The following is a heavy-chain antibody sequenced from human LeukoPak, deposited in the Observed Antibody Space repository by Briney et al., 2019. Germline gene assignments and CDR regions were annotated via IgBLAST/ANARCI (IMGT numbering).Heavy chain of an antibody. CDR1: GASVSSGSYY. CDR3: ARNAVPYDSSGYYGD. J-gene: IGHJ4*02. CDR2: IYYSGST. V-gene: IGHV4-61*01. Sequence: SETLSLTCTVCGASVSSGSYYWSWIRQPPGKGLEWIGYIYYSGSTNYNPSLKRRVTISVDTSKNQFSLKLNSVTAADTAVYYCARNAVPYDSSGYYGDWGQGTLVTVSS. D-gene: IGHD3-22*01.